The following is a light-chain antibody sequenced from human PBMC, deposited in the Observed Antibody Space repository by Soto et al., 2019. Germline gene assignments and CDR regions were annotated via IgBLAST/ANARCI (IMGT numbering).Light chain of an antibody. CDR2: GAS. CDR1: QSVSSN. CDR3: QQATSFPYT. V-gene: IGKV3-15*01. J-gene: IGKJ2*01. Sequence: EIVMTQSPATLSVSPGERATLSCRVSQSVSSNLAWYQQKPGQAPRLLIYGASTRATGIPARFSGSGSGTDFTLTITSLQPEDFATYYCQQATSFPYTLGQGTKLEIK.